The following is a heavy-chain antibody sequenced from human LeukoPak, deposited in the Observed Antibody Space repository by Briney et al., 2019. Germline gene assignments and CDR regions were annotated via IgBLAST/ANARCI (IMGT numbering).Heavy chain of an antibody. Sequence: GGSLRLSCAASGFTFSSYSMNWVRQAPGKGLEWVSSISSSSSYIYYADSVKGRFTISRDNAKNSLYLQMNSLRAEDTAVYYCARGGVLLWFGELSGAIDAFDIWGQGTMVTVSS. D-gene: IGHD3-10*01. V-gene: IGHV3-21*01. CDR1: GFTFSSYS. CDR2: ISSSSSYI. J-gene: IGHJ3*02. CDR3: ARGGVLLWFGELSGAIDAFDI.